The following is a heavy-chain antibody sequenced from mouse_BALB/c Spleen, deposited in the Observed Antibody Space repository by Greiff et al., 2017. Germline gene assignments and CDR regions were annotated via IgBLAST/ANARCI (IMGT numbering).Heavy chain of an antibody. CDR3: ARYSSSYIDY. Sequence: EVKLMESGGGLVKPGGSLKLSCAASGFTFSSYAMSWVRQTPEKRLEWVASISSGGSTYYPDSVKGRFTISRDNARNILYLQMSSLRSEDTAMYYCARYSSSYIDYWGQGTTLTVSS. CDR1: GFTFSSYA. CDR2: ISSGGST. V-gene: IGHV5-6-5*01. D-gene: IGHD1-1*01. J-gene: IGHJ2*01.